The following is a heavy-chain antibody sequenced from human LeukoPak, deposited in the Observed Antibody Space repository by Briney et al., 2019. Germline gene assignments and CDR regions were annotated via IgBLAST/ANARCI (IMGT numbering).Heavy chain of an antibody. CDR1: GDSVSTNSAA. J-gene: IGHJ4*02. CDR3: ARAGGGPRQFDY. V-gene: IGHV6-1*01. CDR2: TYYRSKWYN. D-gene: IGHD1-14*01. Sequence: SQTLSLTCAISGDSVSTNSAAWNWIRQSPSKGLEWLGRTYYRSKWYNDYAVSVKSRITIDPDTSKNQFSLQLNSVTPEDTAVYYCARAGGGPRQFDYWGQGTLVTVSS.